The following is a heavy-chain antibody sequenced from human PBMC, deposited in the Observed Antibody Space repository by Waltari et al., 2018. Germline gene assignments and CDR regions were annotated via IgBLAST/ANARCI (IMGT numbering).Heavy chain of an antibody. CDR2: VNPNSGRT. D-gene: IGHD3-10*01. CDR3: ASEGSLVLGDYVYY. V-gene: IGHV1-2*06. J-gene: IGHJ4*02. CDR1: GDTFTGYY. Sequence: QVRLVQSGAEVKTPGASVRVSCKASGDTFTGYYMHWVRQAAGQGVEWMQRVNPNSGRTNKSRDIKSRDTINSETSLRPAYMALGELASYDTAVDYRASEGSLVLGDYVYYWGQGTLVTVSS.